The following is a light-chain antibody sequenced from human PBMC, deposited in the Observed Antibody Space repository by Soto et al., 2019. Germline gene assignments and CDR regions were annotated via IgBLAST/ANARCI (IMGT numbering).Light chain of an antibody. CDR2: KAS. Sequence: DIQNTQSPATLYASVGDRVTITCRASQSISSWLAWYRQKPGKAPKLLIYKASSLESGVPSRFSGSGSGTEFTLTISSLQPDDFATYYCQQYNSYSQTFGQGTKVDIK. V-gene: IGKV1-5*03. J-gene: IGKJ1*01. CDR3: QQYNSYSQT. CDR1: QSISSW.